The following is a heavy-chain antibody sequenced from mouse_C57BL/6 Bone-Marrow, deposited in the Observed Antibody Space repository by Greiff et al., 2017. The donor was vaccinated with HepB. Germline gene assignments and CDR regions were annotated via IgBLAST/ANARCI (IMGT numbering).Heavy chain of an antibody. J-gene: IGHJ2*01. Sequence: QVVESGGDLVKPGGSLKLSCAASGFTFSSYGMSWVRQTPDKRLEWVATISSGGSYTYYPDSVKGRFTISRDNAKNTLYLQMSSLKSEDTAMYYCARHRYDYDEGFYFDYWGQGTTLTVSS. D-gene: IGHD2-4*01. CDR3: ARHRYDYDEGFYFDY. CDR1: GFTFSSYG. CDR2: ISSGGSYT. V-gene: IGHV5-6*01.